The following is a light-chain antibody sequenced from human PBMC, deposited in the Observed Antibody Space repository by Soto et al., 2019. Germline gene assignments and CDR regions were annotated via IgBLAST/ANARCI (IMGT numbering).Light chain of an antibody. CDR1: QGISSY. J-gene: IGKJ4*01. CDR3: PHLHSYPLT. V-gene: IGKV1-9*01. CDR2: AAS. Sequence: DIQLTQSPSFLSASVGDRVTITCRASQGISSYLAWYQQKPGKAPKLLIFAASTLHSGVPSRFSGSGSGTEFTLTISSLQPEDFATYYCPHLHSYPLTFGGGTKVEMK.